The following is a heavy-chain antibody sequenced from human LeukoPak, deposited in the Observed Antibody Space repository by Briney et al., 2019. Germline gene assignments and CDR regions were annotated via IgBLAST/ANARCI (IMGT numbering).Heavy chain of an antibody. CDR2: IYYSGST. D-gene: IGHD6-19*01. Sequence: SETLSLTCTVSGGSISSYYWSWIRQPPGKGLEWIGYIYYSGSTNYNPSLKSRVTISVDTSKNQFSLKLSSVTAADTAVYYWAFDSSGSSYYGMDVWGQGTTVTASS. CDR3: AFDSSGSSYYGMDV. J-gene: IGHJ6*02. CDR1: GGSISSYY. V-gene: IGHV4-59*01.